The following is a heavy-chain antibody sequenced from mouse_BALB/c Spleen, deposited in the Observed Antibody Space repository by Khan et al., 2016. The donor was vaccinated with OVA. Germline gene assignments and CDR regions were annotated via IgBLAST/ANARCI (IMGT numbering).Heavy chain of an antibody. CDR3: GRHQGGYYGSRTGFGY. Sequence: QVQLKQSGPGLVQPSQSLSITCTVSGFSLTTYGVHWVRQSPGKGLEWLGVIWSGGSTDYNAAFISRLSISKDNSKSQVFFKMNSLQADDTARYYCGRHQGGYYGSRTGFGYWGQGTLVTVSA. V-gene: IGHV2-4-1*01. J-gene: IGHJ3*01. CDR2: IWSGGST. CDR1: GFSLTTYG. D-gene: IGHD1-1*01.